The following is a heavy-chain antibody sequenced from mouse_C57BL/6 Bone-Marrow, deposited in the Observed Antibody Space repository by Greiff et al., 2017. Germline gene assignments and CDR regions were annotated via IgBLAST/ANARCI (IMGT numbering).Heavy chain of an antibody. J-gene: IGHJ3*01. CDR3: AKGTTVAAY. V-gene: IGHV1-69*01. D-gene: IGHD1-1*01. CDR2: IDPSDSYN. Sequence: QVQLQQPGAELVMPGASVKLSCKASGYTFTSYWMHWVKQRPGQGLEWIGEIDPSDSYNNYTQKFKGKSTLTVDKSSSTSYMQLSSLTSEDSAVYYCAKGTTVAAYWGQGTLVTVSA. CDR1: GYTFTSYW.